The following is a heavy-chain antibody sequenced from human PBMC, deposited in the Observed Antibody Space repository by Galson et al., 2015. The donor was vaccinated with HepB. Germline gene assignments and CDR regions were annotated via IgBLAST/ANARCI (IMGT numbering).Heavy chain of an antibody. J-gene: IGHJ4*02. CDR1: GFTVSSNY. CDR3: ARDDWLVTD. Sequence: SLRLSCAASGFTVSSNYMSWVRQAPGKGLEWVSVIYSGGSTYYADSVKGRFTISRDNSKNTLYLQVNGLRAEDTAVYYCARDDWLVTDWGQGTLVTVSS. D-gene: IGHD2-21*01. CDR2: IYSGGST. V-gene: IGHV3-53*01.